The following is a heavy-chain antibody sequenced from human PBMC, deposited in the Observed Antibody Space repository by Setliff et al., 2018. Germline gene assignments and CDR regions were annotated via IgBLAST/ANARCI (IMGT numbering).Heavy chain of an antibody. CDR2: IKEDGSEK. D-gene: IGHD2-15*01. Sequence: GGSLRLSCAASRFTFSNYWMSWVRQAPWKGLEWVANIKEDGSEKYYVDSVKGRFTISRDNAKNSLDLQMDSLRAGDTAVYYCVRDRWKVVVNRGDDAFDLWGQGTMVTVSS. V-gene: IGHV3-7*01. J-gene: IGHJ3*01. CDR3: VRDRWKVVVNRGDDAFDL. CDR1: RFTFSNYW.